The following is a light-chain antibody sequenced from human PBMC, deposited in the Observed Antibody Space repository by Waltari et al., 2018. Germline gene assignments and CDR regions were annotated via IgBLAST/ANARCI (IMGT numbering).Light chain of an antibody. CDR3: QSYDTNLRDWV. CDR2: GGT. V-gene: IGLV1-40*01. J-gene: IGLJ3*02. CDR1: SPNIGAGYD. Sequence: QSVLTQPPSVSGAPGQRVTISCIGYSPNIGAGYDVQWYQQLPGTAPKLLIYGGTGRPAGVPVRFSASRSGTSVSLAITGLQPEDEAHYYCQSYDTNLRDWVFGGGTKLTVL.